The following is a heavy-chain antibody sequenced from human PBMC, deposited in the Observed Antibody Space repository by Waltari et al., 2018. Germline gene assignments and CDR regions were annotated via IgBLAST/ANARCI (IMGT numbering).Heavy chain of an antibody. D-gene: IGHD2-15*01. V-gene: IGHV4-4*07. Sequence: QVQLQESGPGLVKPSETLSLTCSVSGGSISSYYWHWIRQPAGKGLDLIGRIYTSGNTNYNPSLTRRVAMSVDTSKNQFSLQLTSVTAADTAVYYCAREDMVVSSFDHWGQGTLVTVSS. J-gene: IGHJ4*02. CDR3: AREDMVVSSFDH. CDR2: IYTSGNT. CDR1: GGSISSYY.